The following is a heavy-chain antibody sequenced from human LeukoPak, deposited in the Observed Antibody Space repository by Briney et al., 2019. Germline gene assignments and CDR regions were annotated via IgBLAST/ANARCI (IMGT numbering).Heavy chain of an antibody. Sequence: ASVKVSCKASGYTFTSYGISWVRQAPGQGLEWMGWISAYNGNTNYAQKLQGRVTMTTDTSTSTAYMELSSLRSEDTAVYYCARLNYARFSFAFDIWGQGTMVTVSS. V-gene: IGHV1-18*01. CDR2: ISAYNGNT. CDR1: GYTFTSYG. CDR3: ARLNYARFSFAFDI. D-gene: IGHD1-7*01. J-gene: IGHJ3*02.